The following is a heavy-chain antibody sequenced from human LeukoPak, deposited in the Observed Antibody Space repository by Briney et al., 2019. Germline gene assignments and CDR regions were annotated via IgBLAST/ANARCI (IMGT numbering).Heavy chain of an antibody. Sequence: SVKVSCKASGGTFSSYAISWVRQAPGQGLEWMGGIIPIFGTANYAQKFQGRVTITTDESTSAAYMELSRLRSDDTAVYYCATILYCSGGSCYSYWFDPWGQGTLVTVSS. V-gene: IGHV1-69*05. J-gene: IGHJ5*02. CDR3: ATILYCSGGSCYSYWFDP. D-gene: IGHD2-15*01. CDR2: IIPIFGTA. CDR1: GGTFSSYA.